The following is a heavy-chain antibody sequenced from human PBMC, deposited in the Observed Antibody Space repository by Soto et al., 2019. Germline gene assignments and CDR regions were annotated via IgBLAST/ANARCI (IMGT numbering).Heavy chain of an antibody. Sequence: WETLSLTCAVYGGTFSGYYWNWIRQPPGKGLEWIGEINHSGSTNYNPYLKSRVTISVDTSKNQLSLKLSSVPAADEAVDYCWRAATTPKITMVRGVIKAYYYYVMDVWVQGTPVTVSS. CDR2: INHSGST. V-gene: IGHV4-34*01. CDR1: GGTFSGYY. CDR3: WRAATTPKITMVRGVIKAYYYYVMDV. J-gene: IGHJ6*02. D-gene: IGHD3-10*01.